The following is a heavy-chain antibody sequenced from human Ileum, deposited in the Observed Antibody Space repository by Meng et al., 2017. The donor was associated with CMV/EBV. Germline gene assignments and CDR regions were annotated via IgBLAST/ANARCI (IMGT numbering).Heavy chain of an antibody. V-gene: IGHV3-23*01. Sequence: GGSRRLSCAASGFTFSTYAMSWVRQAPGKGREWVSAISGSATITYYADSVTGRFTISRDNSKRTLFLQRNNPRAEDTAIYYCAKDNPHGGSYFDFWGQGTLVTVSS. CDR1: GFTFSTYA. D-gene: IGHD3-16*01. J-gene: IGHJ4*02. CDR3: AKDNPHGGSYFDF. CDR2: ISGSATIT.